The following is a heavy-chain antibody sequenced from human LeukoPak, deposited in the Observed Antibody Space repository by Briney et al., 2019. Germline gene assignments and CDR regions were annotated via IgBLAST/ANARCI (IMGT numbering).Heavy chain of an antibody. J-gene: IGHJ4*02. CDR1: GFTFSSYE. CDR2: IRYDGSNK. Sequence: GGSLRLSCATSGFTFSSYEMNWVRQAPGKGLEWVAFIRYDGSNKLYADSVKGRFTISRDNSKNTLYLQINSLRAEDTAVYYCVKDNSLDYWGQGTLVIVSS. D-gene: IGHD4-23*01. CDR3: VKDNSLDY. V-gene: IGHV3-30*02.